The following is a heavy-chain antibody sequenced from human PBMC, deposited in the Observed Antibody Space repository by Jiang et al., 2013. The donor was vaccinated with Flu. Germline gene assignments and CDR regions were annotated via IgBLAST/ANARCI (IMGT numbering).Heavy chain of an antibody. Sequence: RLSCAASGFTFSSYWMSWVRQAPGKGLEWVANIKQDGSEKYYVDSVKGRFTISRDNAKNSLYLQMNSLRAEDTAVYYCARGVVDVVVPAAMPYFDYWGQGTLVTVSS. CDR3: ARGVVDVVVPAAMPYFDY. CDR2: IKQDGSEK. V-gene: IGHV3-7*03. D-gene: IGHD2-2*01. CDR1: GFTFSSYW. J-gene: IGHJ4*02.